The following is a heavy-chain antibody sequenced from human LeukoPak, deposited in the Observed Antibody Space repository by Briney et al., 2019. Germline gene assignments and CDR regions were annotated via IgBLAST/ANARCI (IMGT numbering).Heavy chain of an antibody. Sequence: SETLSLTCTVSGGSISSSSYYWGWIRQPPGKGLEWIGSIYYSGSTYYNPSLKSRVTISVDTSKNQFSLKLSSVTAADTAVYYCARGPYCSNGCNFEYWGQGTLVTVSS. J-gene: IGHJ4*02. V-gene: IGHV4-39*07. D-gene: IGHD2-8*01. CDR1: GGSISSSSYY. CDR2: IYYSGST. CDR3: ARGPYCSNGCNFEY.